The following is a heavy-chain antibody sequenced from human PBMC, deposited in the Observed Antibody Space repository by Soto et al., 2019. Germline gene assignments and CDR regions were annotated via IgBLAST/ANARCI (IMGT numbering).Heavy chain of an antibody. CDR1: GDSVSSNSAA. J-gene: IGHJ5*02. CDR2: TYYRSKWYN. Sequence: PSQTLSLTCAISGDSVSSNSAAWNWIRQSPSRGLELLGRTYYRSKWYNDYTVSVKSRITINPDTSKNQFSLQLNSVTPEDTAVYYCARGLSSGRNNWFDPWGQGTLVTVSS. CDR3: ARGLSSGRNNWFDP. V-gene: IGHV6-1*01. D-gene: IGHD6-19*01.